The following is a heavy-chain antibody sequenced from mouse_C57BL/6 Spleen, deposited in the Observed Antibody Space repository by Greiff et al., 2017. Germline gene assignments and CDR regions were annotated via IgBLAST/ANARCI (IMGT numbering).Heavy chain of an antibody. CDR2: IYPRSGNT. CDR1: GYTFTSYG. J-gene: IGHJ2*01. D-gene: IGHD1-1*01. Sequence: VQRVESGAELARPGASVKLSCKASGYTFTSYGISWVKQRTGQGLEWIGEIYPRSGNTYYNEKFKGKATLTADKSSSTAYMELRSLTSEDSAVYFCATGYGSSYYFDYWGQGTTLTVSS. CDR3: ATGYGSSYYFDY. V-gene: IGHV1-81*01.